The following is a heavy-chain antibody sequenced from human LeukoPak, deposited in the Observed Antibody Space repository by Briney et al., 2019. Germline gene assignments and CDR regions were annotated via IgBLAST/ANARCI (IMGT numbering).Heavy chain of an antibody. CDR3: ARDPRGYCSSTSCSYGMDV. D-gene: IGHD2-2*01. V-gene: IGHV4-59*01. CDR2: IYYSGST. CDR1: GGSISSYN. J-gene: IGHJ6*02. Sequence: SETLSLTCTVSGGSISSYNWSWIRQPPGKGLEWIGYIYYSGSTNYNPSLKSRVTISVDTSKNQFSLKLSSVTAADTAVYYCARDPRGYCSSTSCSYGMDVWGQGTTVTVSS.